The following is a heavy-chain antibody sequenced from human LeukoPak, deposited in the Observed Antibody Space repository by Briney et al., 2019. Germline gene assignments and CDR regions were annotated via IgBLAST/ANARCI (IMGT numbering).Heavy chain of an antibody. CDR2: IVVGSGNT. V-gene: IGHV1-58*02. CDR1: GFTFTSSA. J-gene: IGHJ6*03. D-gene: IGHD3-10*01. CDR3: AAAAPMVRGHYYMDV. Sequence: SVKVSCKASGFTFTSSAMQWVRQARGQRLEWIGWIVVGSGNTNYAQKFQERVTITRDMSTSTAYMELSSLRSEDTAVYYCAAAAPMVRGHYYMDVWGKGTTVTVSS.